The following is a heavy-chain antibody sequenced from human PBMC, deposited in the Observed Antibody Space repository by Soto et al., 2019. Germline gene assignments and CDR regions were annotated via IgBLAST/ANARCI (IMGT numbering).Heavy chain of an antibody. J-gene: IGHJ6*02. D-gene: IGHD3-22*01. CDR1: GGTFSSYA. V-gene: IGHV1-69*12. Sequence: QVQLVQSGAEVKKPGSSVKVSCKASGGTFSSYAISWVRQAPGQGLEWMGGIIPIFGTANYAQKFQGRVTITADESTSTACVELSRLRSEDTAVYYCASGIVYDSSGGYGMDVWGQGTTVTVSS. CDR2: IIPIFGTA. CDR3: ASGIVYDSSGGYGMDV.